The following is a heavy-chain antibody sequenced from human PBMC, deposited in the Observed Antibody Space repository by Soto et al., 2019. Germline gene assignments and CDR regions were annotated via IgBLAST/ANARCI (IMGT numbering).Heavy chain of an antibody. CDR3: ASYVGTGGYGAFDI. V-gene: IGHV4-4*07. CDR2: VSSSGNT. Sequence: SETLSLTCTVSGDSLGNYYWFWIRQPVGKGLEWIGRVSSSGNTNANPTLNSRATMSIDKSRNQVSLILTSVTAADTAVYYCASYVGTGGYGAFDIWGQGTVVTVSS. J-gene: IGHJ3*02. D-gene: IGHD3-16*01. CDR1: GDSLGNYY.